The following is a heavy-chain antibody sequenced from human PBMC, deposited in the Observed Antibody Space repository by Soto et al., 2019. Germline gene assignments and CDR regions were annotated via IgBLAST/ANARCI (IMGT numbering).Heavy chain of an antibody. V-gene: IGHV5-51*01. Sequence: GGSLIICWKNSGYRFLNYWIRWVRQMPGKGLEWMGIIYFGDPDTRYSPSFQGQVTISADKPIGTAYVQWSSLKASDTAIYYCARLGVTRGFDIWGQGTMVTVSS. CDR3: ARLGVTRGFDI. J-gene: IGHJ3*02. CDR1: GYRFLNYW. D-gene: IGHD2-21*02. CDR2: IYFGDPDT.